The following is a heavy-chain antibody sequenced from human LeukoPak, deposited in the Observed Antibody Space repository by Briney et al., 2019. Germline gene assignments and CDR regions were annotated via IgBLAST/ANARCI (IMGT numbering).Heavy chain of an antibody. D-gene: IGHD3-10*01. CDR1: GGTFSSYA. V-gene: IGHV1-69*01. CDR3: AREGQYGSGSYYY. CDR2: IIPIFGTV. J-gene: IGHJ4*02. Sequence: SVKVSCKASGGTFSSYAISLVRQAPGQGLEWMGGIIPIFGTVNYAQKFQGRVTITADESTSTAYMELSSLRSEDTAVYYCAREGQYGSGSYYYWGQGTLVTVSS.